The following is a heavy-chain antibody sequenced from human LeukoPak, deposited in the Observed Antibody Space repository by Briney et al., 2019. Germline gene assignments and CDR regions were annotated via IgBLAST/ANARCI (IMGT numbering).Heavy chain of an antibody. V-gene: IGHV3-66*01. CDR2: ISSGGST. CDR1: GFTVSSNY. J-gene: IGHJ4*02. Sequence: PGGSLRLSCAASGFTVSSNYMSWVRQAPGKGLEWVSLISSGGSTYYADSVKGRFTISRDNSKNTLYLQMNSLRAEDTAVYYCASGRRGITAGLDCWGQGTLVTVSS. CDR3: ASGRRGITAGLDC. D-gene: IGHD6-13*01.